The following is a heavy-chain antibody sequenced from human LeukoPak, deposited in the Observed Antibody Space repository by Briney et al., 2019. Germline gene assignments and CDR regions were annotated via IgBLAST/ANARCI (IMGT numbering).Heavy chain of an antibody. V-gene: IGHV4-59*01. Sequence: SETLSLTCTASGGSISSYYWSWIRQPPGKGLEWIGYIYYSGSTNYNPSLKSRVTISVDTSKNQFSLKLSSVTAADTAVYYCARNLGFLSDWGQGTLVTVSS. CDR1: GGSISSYY. CDR2: IYYSGST. J-gene: IGHJ4*02. D-gene: IGHD3-10*01. CDR3: ARNLGFLSD.